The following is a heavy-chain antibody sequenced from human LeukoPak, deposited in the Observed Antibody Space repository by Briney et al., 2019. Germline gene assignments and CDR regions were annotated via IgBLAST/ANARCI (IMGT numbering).Heavy chain of an antibody. V-gene: IGHV3-53*01. J-gene: IGHJ6*04. CDR3: ARDLSSSWGGGMDV. Sequence: PGGSLRLSCAASGFTASSNYMSWVRQAPGKGLEWVSVIYSGGTTYYADSVKGRFTISRDNSKNTLYLQMNSLRAEDTAVYYCARDLSSSWGGGMDVWGKGTTVTVSS. CDR1: GFTASSNY. CDR2: IYSGGTT. D-gene: IGHD6-13*01.